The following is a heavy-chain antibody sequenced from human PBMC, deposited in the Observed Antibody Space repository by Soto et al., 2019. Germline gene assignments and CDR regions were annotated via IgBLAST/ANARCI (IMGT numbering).Heavy chain of an antibody. CDR3: AMRSTGTAMTKGGMDV. D-gene: IGHD5-18*01. CDR2: IIPIFGTA. Sequence: QVQLVQSGAEVKKPGSSVKVSCKASGGTFSSYANSWVRQAPGQGLEWMGGIIPIFGTANYAQKFQGRVTITADESTSTAYMELSSLRSEDTAVYYCAMRSTGTAMTKGGMDVWGQGTTVTVSS. J-gene: IGHJ6*02. V-gene: IGHV1-69*12. CDR1: GGTFSSYA.